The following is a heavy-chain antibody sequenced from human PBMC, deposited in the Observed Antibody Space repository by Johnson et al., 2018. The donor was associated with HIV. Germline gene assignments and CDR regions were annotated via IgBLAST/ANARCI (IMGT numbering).Heavy chain of an antibody. D-gene: IGHD6-6*01. V-gene: IGHV3-11*01. Sequence: QMLLVESGGGLVKPGGSLRLSCAASGFTFSDYYMSWIRQAPGQGLAWVSYISRSGSTIYYADSVKGRFTISRDNAKNSLYLQMNSLRAEDTAVYYCAKDGAAPSSYGAFDIWGQGTMVTVSS. CDR3: AKDGAAPSSYGAFDI. CDR1: GFTFSDYY. J-gene: IGHJ3*02. CDR2: ISRSGSTI.